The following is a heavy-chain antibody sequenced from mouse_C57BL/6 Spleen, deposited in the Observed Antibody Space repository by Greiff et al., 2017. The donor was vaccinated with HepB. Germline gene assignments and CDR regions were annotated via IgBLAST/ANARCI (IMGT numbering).Heavy chain of an antibody. Sequence: QVQLKQSGAELVRPGASVTLSCKASGYTFTDYEMHWVKQTPVHGLEWIGAIDPETGGTAYNQKFKGKAILTADKSSSTAYMELRSLTSEDSAVYYCTSRQLRVGAWFAYWGQGTLVTVSA. CDR2: IDPETGGT. D-gene: IGHD3-2*02. V-gene: IGHV1-15*01. J-gene: IGHJ3*01. CDR3: TSRQLRVGAWFAY. CDR1: GYTFTDYE.